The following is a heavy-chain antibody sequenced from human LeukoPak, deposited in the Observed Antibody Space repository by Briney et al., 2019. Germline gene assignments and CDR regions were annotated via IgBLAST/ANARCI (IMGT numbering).Heavy chain of an antibody. D-gene: IGHD3-22*01. CDR3: AREYYYDSSGYYGIDY. CDR1: GYTLTSYY. CDR2: INPSGGST. Sequence: ASVKVSCKASGYTLTSYYMHWVRQAPGQGLEWMGIINPSGGSTSYAQKFQGRVTMTRDTSTSTVYMELSSLRSEDTAVYYCAREYYYDSSGYYGIDYWGQGTLVTVSS. J-gene: IGHJ4*02. V-gene: IGHV1-46*01.